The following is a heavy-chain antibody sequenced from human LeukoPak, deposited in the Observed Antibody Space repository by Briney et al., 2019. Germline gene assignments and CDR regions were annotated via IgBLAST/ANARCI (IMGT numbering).Heavy chain of an antibody. CDR2: IGGSGVTT. J-gene: IGHJ4*02. CDR1: AFTFSSYG. Sequence: PGQTLRLSCAVYAFTFSSYGMTWVRQPPGEGLEWVSAIGGSGVTTYYADSVKGRFTISRDNSKTTLDLEMNSLRAEDTAVYYCAKRGAEVGATVAPGDYWGQGTLVTVSS. CDR3: AKRGAEVGATVAPGDY. V-gene: IGHV3-23*01. D-gene: IGHD1-26*01.